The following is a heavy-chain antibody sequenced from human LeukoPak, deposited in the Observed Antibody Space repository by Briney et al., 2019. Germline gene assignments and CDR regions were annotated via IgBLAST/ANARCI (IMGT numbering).Heavy chain of an antibody. CDR1: GGTFSSYA. Sequence: AASVKVSCKASGGTFSSYAISWVRQAPGQRLEWMGWINAGNGNTKYSQKFQGRVTIRRDTSASTVYMELSSLRSEDTAVYYCARHERDFDYWGQGTLVTVSS. V-gene: IGHV1-3*01. CDR2: INAGNGNT. J-gene: IGHJ4*02. CDR3: ARHERDFDY. D-gene: IGHD1-1*01.